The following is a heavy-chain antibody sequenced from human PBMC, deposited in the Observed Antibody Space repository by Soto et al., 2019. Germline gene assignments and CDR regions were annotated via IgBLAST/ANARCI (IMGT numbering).Heavy chain of an antibody. D-gene: IGHD2-8*02. J-gene: IGHJ4*02. Sequence: QVQLVESGGGVVQPGRSLRVSCAASGFTFNNYAIHWARQAPGKGLEWVAVISYDGGNKYYADSVKGRFTISRDSSKNTVYLQMNSLRGEDTAVYYCAREDTGSFGYWGQGTLVTVSS. V-gene: IGHV3-30-3*01. CDR3: AREDTGSFGY. CDR2: ISYDGGNK. CDR1: GFTFNNYA.